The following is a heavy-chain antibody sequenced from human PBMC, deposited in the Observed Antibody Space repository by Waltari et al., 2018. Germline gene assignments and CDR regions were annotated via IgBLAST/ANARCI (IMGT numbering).Heavy chain of an antibody. J-gene: IGHJ1*01. CDR3: ARDFVHEGFQH. CDR2: IWYDGSNK. Sequence: QVQLVESGGGVVQPGRSLRLSCAASGFTFSSYGMHWVRQAPGKGLEGVAVIWYDGSNKYYADSVKGRFTISRDNSKNTLYLQMNSLRAEDTAVYYCARDFVHEGFQHWGQGTLVTVSS. V-gene: IGHV3-33*01. CDR1: GFTFSSYG. D-gene: IGHD3-3*01.